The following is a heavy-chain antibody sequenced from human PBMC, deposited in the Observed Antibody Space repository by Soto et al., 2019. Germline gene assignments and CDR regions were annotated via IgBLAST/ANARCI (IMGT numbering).Heavy chain of an antibody. CDR2: VYYTGST. Sequence: PSETLSLTCSVSGGSISGSYWSWIRQSPGKGLEWLGYVYYTGSTNYSPSLRSRVSISVDTSKNEFSLRLSSVTAADTAVYFCARSVAVSGAHIDYRGQ. J-gene: IGHJ4*02. D-gene: IGHD6-19*01. CDR1: GGSISGSY. CDR3: ARSVAVSGAHIDY. V-gene: IGHV4-59*01.